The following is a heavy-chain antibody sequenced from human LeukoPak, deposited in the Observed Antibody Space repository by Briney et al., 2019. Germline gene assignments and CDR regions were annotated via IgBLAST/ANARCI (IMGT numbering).Heavy chain of an antibody. CDR3: ARDKGTSYLSSFDY. D-gene: IGHD6-6*01. CDR1: GFTFSSYG. V-gene: IGHV3-30*02. CDR2: IRYDGSNK. J-gene: IGHJ4*02. Sequence: PGGSLRLSCAASGFTFSSYGMHWVRQAPGKGLEWVAFIRYDGSNKYYADSVKGRFTISRDNSKNTLYLQMRAADTAVYYCARDKGTSYLSSFDYWGQGTLVTVSS.